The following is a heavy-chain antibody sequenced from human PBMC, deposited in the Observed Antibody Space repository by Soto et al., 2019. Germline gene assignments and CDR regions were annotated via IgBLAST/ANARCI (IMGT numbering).Heavy chain of an antibody. D-gene: IGHD6-13*01. Sequence: PGGSLRLSCAASGFTFSSYSMNWVRQAPGKGLEWVSSISSSSSYIYYADSVKGRFTISRDNAKNSLYLQMNSLRAEDTAVYYCARIGFYSSRPLYYFDYWGQGTLVTSPQ. CDR2: ISSSSSYI. V-gene: IGHV3-21*01. CDR3: ARIGFYSSRPLYYFDY. J-gene: IGHJ4*02. CDR1: GFTFSSYS.